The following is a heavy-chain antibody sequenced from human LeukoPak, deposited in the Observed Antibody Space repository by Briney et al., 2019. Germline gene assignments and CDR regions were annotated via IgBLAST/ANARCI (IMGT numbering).Heavy chain of an antibody. D-gene: IGHD6-13*01. Sequence: SETLSLTCTVSGGSISSGDYYWSWIRQPPGKGLEWIGYIYYSGSTYYNPSLKSRVTISVDTSKNQFSLKLSSVTAADTAVYYCASNRPSQQLVLAFDIWGQGTMATVSS. CDR3: ASNRPSQQLVLAFDI. J-gene: IGHJ3*02. CDR1: GGSISSGDYY. V-gene: IGHV4-30-4*01. CDR2: IYYSGST.